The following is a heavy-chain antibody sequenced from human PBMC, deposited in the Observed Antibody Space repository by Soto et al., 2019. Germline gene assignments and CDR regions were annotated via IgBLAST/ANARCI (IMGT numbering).Heavy chain of an antibody. CDR2: IHPSGQPI. D-gene: IGHD1-26*01. J-gene: IGHJ3*01. V-gene: IGHV3-48*03. CDR3: ARRASR. CDR1: GFTFSSSE. Sequence: GGSLRLSCAVSGFTFSSSEMYWVRHAPGKGLEWISYIHPSGQPIFYADSVKGRFTISRDNANNSLFLQMNSLRAEDTAVYYCARRASRWGQGTMVTVSS.